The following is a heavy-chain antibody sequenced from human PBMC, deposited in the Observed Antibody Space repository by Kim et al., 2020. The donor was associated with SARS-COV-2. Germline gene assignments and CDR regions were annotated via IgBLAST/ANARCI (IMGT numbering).Heavy chain of an antibody. CDR2: TV. CDR3: ARDYSNLFDY. D-gene: IGHD1-7*01. J-gene: IGHJ4*02. Sequence: TVHYADSVKGRFTISRDNDKNSLYLQMNSLRAEDTAIYYCARDYSNLFDYWGQGTLVTVSS. V-gene: IGHV3-48*03.